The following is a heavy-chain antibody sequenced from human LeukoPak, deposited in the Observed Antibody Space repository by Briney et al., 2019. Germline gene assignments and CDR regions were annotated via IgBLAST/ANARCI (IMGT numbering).Heavy chain of an antibody. Sequence: GGSLRLSCAASGFTFSTYWMTWFRQAPGKGLEWVANIKQDGSDKYYVDSVKGRFTISRDNAQNSLHLQMNSLRAEDTAVYYCAILRGGNYWGQGTLVTVSS. J-gene: IGHJ4*02. CDR3: AILRGGNY. V-gene: IGHV3-7*01. CDR2: IKQDGSDK. CDR1: GFTFSTYW. D-gene: IGHD3-10*01.